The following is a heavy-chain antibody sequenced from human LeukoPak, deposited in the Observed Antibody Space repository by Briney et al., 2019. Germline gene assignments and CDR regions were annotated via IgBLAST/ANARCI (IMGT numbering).Heavy chain of an antibody. J-gene: IGHJ5*02. CDR1: GGTFSSYA. V-gene: IGHV1-2*02. CDR2: INPNSGGT. CDR3: ARVFDP. Sequence: ASVKVSCKASGGTFSSYAISWVRQAPGQGLEWMGWINPNSGGTNYAQKFQGRVTMTRDTSISTAYMELSRLRSDDTAVYYCARVFDPWSQGTLVTVSS.